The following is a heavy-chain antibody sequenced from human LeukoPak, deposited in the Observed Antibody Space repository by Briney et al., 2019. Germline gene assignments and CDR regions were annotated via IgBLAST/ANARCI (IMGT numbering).Heavy chain of an antibody. CDR1: GFTFSSYW. V-gene: IGHV3-74*01. CDR2: INSDGSSS. D-gene: IGHD2-15*01. CDR3: ARVDSYCSGEGCYYYYGMDV. J-gene: IGHJ6*02. Sequence: PGGSLRLSCAGSGFTFSSYWMSWVRQAPGKGLVWVSRINSDGSSSNYAEAVKGRFTISRDNAKNTLYLQMNSLRAEDTAVYYCARVDSYCSGEGCYYYYGMDVWGQGTTVTVSS.